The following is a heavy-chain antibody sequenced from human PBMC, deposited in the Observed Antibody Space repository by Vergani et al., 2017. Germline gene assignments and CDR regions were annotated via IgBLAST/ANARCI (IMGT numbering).Heavy chain of an antibody. D-gene: IGHD3-22*01. CDR1: GVSISSGVYY. Sequence: QVNLQESGPGLVKPSETLSITCHVFGVSISSGVYYWNWIRQHPGKGLEWIGYIYSTGSTHHNPSLRRRINMSVDTSKNQFSLKLNSVTAADTAMYYCARMGGYDEGDAFRIGYFDSWGPGILVTVSS. CDR3: ARMGGYDEGDAFRIGYFDS. V-gene: IGHV4-31*03. CDR2: IYSTGST. J-gene: IGHJ4*02.